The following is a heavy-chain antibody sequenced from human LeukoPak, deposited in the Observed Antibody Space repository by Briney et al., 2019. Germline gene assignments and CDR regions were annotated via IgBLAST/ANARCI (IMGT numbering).Heavy chain of an antibody. Sequence: GGSLRLSCAASGFTLSNAWMSWVRQAPGKGLEWVSSISSSSSYIYYADSVKGRFTISRDNAKNSLYLQMNSLRAEDTAIYYCARELADGSQRFDPWGQGTLVTVSS. CDR2: ISSSSSYI. V-gene: IGHV3-21*01. CDR1: GFTLSNAW. CDR3: ARELADGSQRFDP. D-gene: IGHD3-10*01. J-gene: IGHJ5*02.